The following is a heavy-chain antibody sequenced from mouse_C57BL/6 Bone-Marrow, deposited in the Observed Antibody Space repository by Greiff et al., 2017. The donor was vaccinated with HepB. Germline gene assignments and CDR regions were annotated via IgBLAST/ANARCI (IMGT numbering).Heavy chain of an antibody. V-gene: IGHV1-82*01. CDR2: IYPGDGDT. CDR1: GYAFSSSW. D-gene: IGHD2-1*01. Sequence: VQLQESGPELVKPGASVKISCKASGYAFSSSWMNWVKQRPGKGLEWIGRIYPGDGDTNYNGKFKGKATLTADKSSSTAYMQLSSLTSEDSAVYFCARGGYGNYHDWGQGTTLTVSS. CDR3: ARGGYGNYHD. J-gene: IGHJ2*01.